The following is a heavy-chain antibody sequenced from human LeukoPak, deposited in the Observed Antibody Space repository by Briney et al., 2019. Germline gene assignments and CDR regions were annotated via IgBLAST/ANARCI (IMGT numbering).Heavy chain of an antibody. D-gene: IGHD5-24*01. J-gene: IGHJ4*02. CDR3: AKDQKMHGDY. CDR2: ISGNGGST. Sequence: GRSLRLSCAASGFTFGNYAMSWVRQAPGKGLEWVSLISGNGGSTYYADSVKGRFTISRDNSKNTLYLQMSSLRAEDTAVYYCAKDQKMHGDYWGQGTLVTVSS. CDR1: GFTFGNYA. V-gene: IGHV3-23*01.